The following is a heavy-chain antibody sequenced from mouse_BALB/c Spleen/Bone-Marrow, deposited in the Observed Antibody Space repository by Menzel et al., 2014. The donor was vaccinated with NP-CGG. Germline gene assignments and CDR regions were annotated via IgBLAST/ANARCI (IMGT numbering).Heavy chain of an antibody. D-gene: IGHD1-1*01. J-gene: IGHJ3*01. CDR3: ANYYYGSSLFAY. CDR2: IDPANGNT. Sequence: VQLQQSGAELVKPGASVKLSCTASGFNIKDTYMHWVKQRSEQGLEWIGRIDPANGNTKYDPKFQGKATITADTSSNTAYLQLSSLTSEDAAVYCCANYYYGSSLFAYWGQGTLVTVSA. V-gene: IGHV14-3*02. CDR1: GFNIKDTY.